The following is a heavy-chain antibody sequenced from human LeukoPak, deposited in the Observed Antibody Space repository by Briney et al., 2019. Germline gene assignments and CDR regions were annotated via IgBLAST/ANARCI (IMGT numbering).Heavy chain of an antibody. CDR3: ARATYYYDSSGYYHFDY. CDR2: ISSSGSTI. Sequence: GGSLRLSCAASGFTFSSYSMNWVRQAPGKGLEWVSYISSSGSTIYYADSVKGRFTISRDNAKNSLYLQMNSLRAEDTAVYYCARATYYYDSSGYYHFDYWGQGTLVTVSS. J-gene: IGHJ4*02. V-gene: IGHV3-48*04. CDR1: GFTFSSYS. D-gene: IGHD3-22*01.